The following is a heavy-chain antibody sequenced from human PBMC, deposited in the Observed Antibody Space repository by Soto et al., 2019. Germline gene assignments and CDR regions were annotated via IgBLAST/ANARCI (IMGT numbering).Heavy chain of an antibody. V-gene: IGHV4-4*02. CDR2: IYHSGST. D-gene: IGHD3-22*01. J-gene: IGHJ3*02. Sequence: PSETLSLTCAVSGGSISSSNWWSWVRQPPGKGLEWIGEIYHSGSTNYNPSLKSRVTISVDKSKNQFSLKLSSVTAADTAVYYCASLGMIVFRGAFDIWGQGTMVTVS. CDR1: GGSISSSNW. CDR3: ASLGMIVFRGAFDI.